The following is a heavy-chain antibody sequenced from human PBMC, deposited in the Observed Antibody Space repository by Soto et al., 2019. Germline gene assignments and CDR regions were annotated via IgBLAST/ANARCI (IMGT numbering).Heavy chain of an antibody. Sequence: GASVKVSCKASGYTFTSYDINWVRQATGQGLEWMGWMNPNSGNTGYAQKFQGRVTMTRNTSISTAYMELSSLRSEDTAVYYCARFRLYCSNGVCYPYYYYGMDVWGQGTTVTVSS. D-gene: IGHD2-8*01. V-gene: IGHV1-8*01. CDR3: ARFRLYCSNGVCYPYYYYGMDV. CDR2: MNPNSGNT. CDR1: GYTFTSYD. J-gene: IGHJ6*02.